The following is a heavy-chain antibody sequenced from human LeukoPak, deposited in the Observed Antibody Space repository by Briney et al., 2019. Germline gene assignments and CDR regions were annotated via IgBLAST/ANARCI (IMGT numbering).Heavy chain of an antibody. J-gene: IGHJ4*02. D-gene: IGHD5-12*01. CDR3: ARGGSRYSTSGTVDY. Sequence: ASVKVSCKASGYSFTSYVLNWVRQAPGQGLEWMGWISTNTGNPTYAQGFTGRFVFSLDTSISTTYLQINSLKAEDTAVYYCARGGSRYSTSGTVDYWGQGTLAIVSS. CDR2: ISTNTGNP. CDR1: GYSFTSYV. V-gene: IGHV7-4-1*02.